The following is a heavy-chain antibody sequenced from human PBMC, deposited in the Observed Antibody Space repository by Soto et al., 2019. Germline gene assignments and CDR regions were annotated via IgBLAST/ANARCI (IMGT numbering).Heavy chain of an antibody. Sequence: GGSLRLSCAASGFTFSSYSMNWVRQAPGKGLEWVSSISSSSSYIYYADSVKGRFTISRDNAKNSLYLQMNSLRAEDTAVYYCARASDIVVVVAATNWFDPWGQGTLVTVS. CDR1: GFTFSSYS. V-gene: IGHV3-21*01. CDR2: ISSSSSYI. CDR3: ARASDIVVVVAATNWFDP. J-gene: IGHJ5*02. D-gene: IGHD2-15*01.